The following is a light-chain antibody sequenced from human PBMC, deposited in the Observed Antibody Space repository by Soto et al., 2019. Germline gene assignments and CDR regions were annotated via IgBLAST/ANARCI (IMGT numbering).Light chain of an antibody. CDR3: SSYTTSSTYV. Sequence: QSALTQPASVSGSPGQSITISCTGTSSDVGSYNYVSWYQQHPGKAPKVMIYDVSKRPSGVSYRFSGSKSGNTASLTISGLQAEDEADYYCSSYTTSSTYVFGTGTKVTVL. J-gene: IGLJ1*01. V-gene: IGLV2-14*01. CDR2: DVS. CDR1: SSDVGSYNY.